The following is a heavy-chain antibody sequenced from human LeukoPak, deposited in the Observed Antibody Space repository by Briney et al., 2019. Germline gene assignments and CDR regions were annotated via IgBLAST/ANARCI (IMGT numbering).Heavy chain of an antibody. Sequence: PSETLSLTCTVSGGSISSSSYYWVWIRQPPGKGLEWVGSMYYSGSTHYNPSLKSRVTLSVDTSKNQFSLRLSSVTAADTALYYCARATWIQLWLLDYWGQGTLVTVSS. CDR1: GGSISSSSYY. V-gene: IGHV4-39*07. J-gene: IGHJ4*02. CDR2: MYYSGST. D-gene: IGHD5-18*01. CDR3: ARATWIQLWLLDY.